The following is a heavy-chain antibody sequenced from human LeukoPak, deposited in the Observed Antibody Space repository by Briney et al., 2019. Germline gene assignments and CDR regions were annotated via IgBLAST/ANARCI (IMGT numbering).Heavy chain of an antibody. V-gene: IGHV6-1*01. CDR2: TYYNSKWYT. CDR1: GHRVSSNSAA. Sequence: SQTLSLTFAISGHRVSSNSAAWSWIRQSPSRGLEWLGRTYYNSKWYTDYALSVKSRITINPDTSKNQFSLQLNSVTPEDTAVYYCARNYYGSGSYYNSFDYWGQGILVTVSS. J-gene: IGHJ4*02. D-gene: IGHD3-10*01. CDR3: ARNYYGSGSYYNSFDY.